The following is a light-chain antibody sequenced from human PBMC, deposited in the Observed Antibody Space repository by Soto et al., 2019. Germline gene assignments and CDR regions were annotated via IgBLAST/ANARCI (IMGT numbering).Light chain of an antibody. V-gene: IGLV2-14*01. CDR2: EVS. CDR3: SSYTSSRTRV. CDR1: SSDVGGYNY. Sequence: QSVLTQPASVSGSPGQSITISCTGTSSDVGGYNYVSWYQQHPGKAPKLMIYEVSNRPSGVSNRFSGSKSGNTASLTISGLQAEDEADYYCSSYTSSRTRVFGGGTQVTVL. J-gene: IGLJ3*02.